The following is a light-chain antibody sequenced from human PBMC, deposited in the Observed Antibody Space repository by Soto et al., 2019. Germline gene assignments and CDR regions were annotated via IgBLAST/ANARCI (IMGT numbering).Light chain of an antibody. Sequence: EIVLTQSPVTLSLSPGERATLSCRASQSVSSRLAWYQQKPGQAPRLLIYYISTRATGIPARFSGSGSGTEFTLTINSLQSEDSAVYYCQQHNQWPITFGQGTRLEIK. CDR1: QSVSSR. CDR2: YIS. V-gene: IGKV3D-15*01. J-gene: IGKJ5*01. CDR3: QQHNQWPIT.